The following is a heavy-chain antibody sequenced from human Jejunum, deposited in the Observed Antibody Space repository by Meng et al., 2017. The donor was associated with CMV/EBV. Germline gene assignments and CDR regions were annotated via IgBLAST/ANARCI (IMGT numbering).Heavy chain of an antibody. Sequence: QVQLVQSGPEVKNPGASVKVSCKASGYTFIDYYIHWVRQAPGHGLAWMGWINADNANTKYSQKFQGRVTFTRDTSASTAYMELSSLRSEDTAVYFCAIDPSGYYYKFWGQGTLVTVSS. J-gene: IGHJ4*02. CDR3: AIDPSGYYYKF. CDR1: GYTFIDYY. CDR2: INADNANT. V-gene: IGHV1-3*01. D-gene: IGHD3-22*01.